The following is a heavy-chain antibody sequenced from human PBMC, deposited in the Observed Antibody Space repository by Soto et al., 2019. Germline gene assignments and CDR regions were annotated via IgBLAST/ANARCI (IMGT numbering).Heavy chain of an antibody. J-gene: IGHJ5*02. CDR3: AREFWNHRWFDP. CDR1: GYTFTDYF. Sequence: ASVKVSCKASGYTFTDYFIQWMRQAPGQGLEWVGWINPNNGATYYAQKFQGRVTLTRDTSITTSYMDLNRLTYDDTAGYFCAREFWNHRWFDPWGQGTLVTVSS. CDR2: INPNNGAT. V-gene: IGHV1-2*02. D-gene: IGHD1-1*01.